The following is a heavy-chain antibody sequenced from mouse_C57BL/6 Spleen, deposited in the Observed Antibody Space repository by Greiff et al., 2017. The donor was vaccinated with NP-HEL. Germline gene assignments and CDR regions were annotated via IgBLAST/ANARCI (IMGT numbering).Heavy chain of an antibody. Sequence: VQLQQPGTELVKPGASVKLSCKASGYTFTSYWMHWVKQRPGQGLEWIGNINPSNGGTNYNEKFKSKTTLTVDKSSSTAYMQLSSLTSEDSAVYYCARGEGHYYYGSTAWFAYWGQGTLVTVSA. CDR2: INPSNGGT. J-gene: IGHJ3*01. CDR1: GYTFTSYW. V-gene: IGHV1-53*01. D-gene: IGHD1-1*01. CDR3: ARGEGHYYYGSTAWFAY.